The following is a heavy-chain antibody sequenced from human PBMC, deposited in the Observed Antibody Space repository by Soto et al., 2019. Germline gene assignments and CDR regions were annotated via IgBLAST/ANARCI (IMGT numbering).Heavy chain of an antibody. D-gene: IGHD3-3*01. J-gene: IGHJ5*02. Sequence: NPSETLSLTCAVSGGSISSSSYYWGWIRQPPGKGLEWIGSIYYSGSTYYNPSLKSRVTISVDTSKNQFSLKLSSVTAADTAVYYCARHQGLRFLKNWFDPWGQGTLVTVSS. V-gene: IGHV4-39*01. CDR2: IYYSGST. CDR3: ARHQGLRFLKNWFDP. CDR1: GGSISSSSYY.